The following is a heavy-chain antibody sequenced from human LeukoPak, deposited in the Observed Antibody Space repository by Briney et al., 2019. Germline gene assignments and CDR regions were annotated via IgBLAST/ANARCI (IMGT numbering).Heavy chain of an antibody. D-gene: IGHD3-22*01. V-gene: IGHV1-8*02. J-gene: IGHJ4*02. CDR2: INPNSGNT. Sequence: ASVKVSCKASGYTFTGYYMHWVRQAPGQGLEWMGWINPNSGNTGYAQKFQGRVTMTRNTSISTAYMELSSLRSEDTAVYYCARASDVDYYDSSGYVGEFDYWGQGTLVTVSS. CDR3: ARASDVDYYDSSGYVGEFDY. CDR1: GYTFTGYY.